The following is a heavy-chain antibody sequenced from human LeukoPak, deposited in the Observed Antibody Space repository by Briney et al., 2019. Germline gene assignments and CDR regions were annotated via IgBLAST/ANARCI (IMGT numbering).Heavy chain of an antibody. J-gene: IGHJ4*01. CDR1: GFTFRTYW. Sequence: GGSLRLSCAASGFTFRTYWMHWVRQTPGQGLVWVSRINSDGSTTNYADSVKGRFTVSRDNAQNTLYLQMSSLRAEDTAVYYCARAGNYYFEYWGHGALLTVSS. D-gene: IGHD3-10*01. CDR2: INSDGSTT. CDR3: ARAGNYYFEY. V-gene: IGHV3-74*01.